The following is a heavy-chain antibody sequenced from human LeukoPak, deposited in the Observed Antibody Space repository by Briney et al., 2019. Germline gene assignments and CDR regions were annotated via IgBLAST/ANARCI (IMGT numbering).Heavy chain of an antibody. V-gene: IGHV3-30*04. CDR1: GFTFSAYA. J-gene: IGHJ3*02. Sequence: GGSLRLSCAASGFTFSAYAVHWVRQAPGKGLEWLAVISHDGSNKWYADAVKGRFTISRDNSENTLYLQLNSLRNEDTAVYYCARARGIAAGGAYFGSVHDAFDIWGQGTMVTVSS. CDR3: ARARGIAAGGAYFGSVHDAFDI. D-gene: IGHD6-13*01. CDR2: ISHDGSNK.